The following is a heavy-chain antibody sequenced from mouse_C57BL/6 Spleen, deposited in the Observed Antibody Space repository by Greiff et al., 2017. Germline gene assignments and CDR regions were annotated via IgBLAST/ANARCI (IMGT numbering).Heavy chain of an antibody. Sequence: EVMLVESGGGLVKPGGSLKLSCAASGFTFSDYGMHWVRQAPEKGLEWVAYISSGSSTTYYADTVKGRFSISRDNAKNTLFLQMTSLRSEDAAMFYCARGEYDYDDLLFDYWGQGTTLTVSS. CDR2: ISSGSSTT. V-gene: IGHV5-17*01. D-gene: IGHD2-4*01. J-gene: IGHJ2*01. CDR1: GFTFSDYG. CDR3: ARGEYDYDDLLFDY.